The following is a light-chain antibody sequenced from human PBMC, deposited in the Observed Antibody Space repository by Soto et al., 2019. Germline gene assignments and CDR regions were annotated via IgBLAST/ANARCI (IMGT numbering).Light chain of an antibody. J-gene: IGKJ4*01. CDR3: QQYSSSPLT. CDR1: QSVSSSY. Sequence: EIVLTQSPGILSLSPGERATLSCRASQSVSSSYLAWYQQKPGQAPRLLIYGASSRATGIPDRFSGSGSGTDFTLTISRLEPEDFAVYHCQQYSSSPLTFGGGTKVDNK. CDR2: GAS. V-gene: IGKV3-20*01.